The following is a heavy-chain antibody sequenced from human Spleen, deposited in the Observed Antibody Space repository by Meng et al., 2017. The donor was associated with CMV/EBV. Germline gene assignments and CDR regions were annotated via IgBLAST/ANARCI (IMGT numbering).Heavy chain of an antibody. CDR2: IRYDGSNK. D-gene: IGHD3-3*01. CDR1: GFTFSSYG. Sequence: GGSLRLSCAASGFTFSSYGMHWVRQAPGKGLEWVAFIRYDGSNKYYADSVKGRFTISRDNSKNTLYLQMNSLRAEDTAVYYCAKDLEWLLAGAWYYGMDVWGQGTTVTVSS. CDR3: AKDLEWLLAGAWYYGMDV. J-gene: IGHJ6*02. V-gene: IGHV3-30*02.